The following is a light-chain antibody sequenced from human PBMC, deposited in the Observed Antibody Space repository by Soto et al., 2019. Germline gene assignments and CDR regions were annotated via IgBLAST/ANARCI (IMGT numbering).Light chain of an antibody. Sequence: DIQMTQSPSTLSGSVGDRATLTCRSSQSIGNWLAWYHQKPGKAPNLLIYKASSLESGVPSRFSGSGSGTEFTLTISSLQPDDFATYYCQQYNGTFGQGTRLEIK. V-gene: IGKV1-5*03. CDR1: QSIGNW. CDR2: KAS. CDR3: QQYNGT. J-gene: IGKJ5*01.